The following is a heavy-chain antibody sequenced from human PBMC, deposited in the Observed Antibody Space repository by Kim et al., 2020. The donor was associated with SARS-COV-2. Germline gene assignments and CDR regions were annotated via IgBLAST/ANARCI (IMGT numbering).Heavy chain of an antibody. CDR3: VRGEFQMILALFDS. D-gene: IGHD2-15*01. CDR2: ISAGGTSM. Sequence: GGSLSLSFVVSGFTFSAYSMNWVRQAPGKGLDWVSSISAGGTSMAYADSLKGRFAISRDNAKRSLYLQMDSLRAEDTAVYYCVRGEFQMILALFDSWGQGTLVIVSS. J-gene: IGHJ4*02. CDR1: GFTFSAYS. V-gene: IGHV3-21*01.